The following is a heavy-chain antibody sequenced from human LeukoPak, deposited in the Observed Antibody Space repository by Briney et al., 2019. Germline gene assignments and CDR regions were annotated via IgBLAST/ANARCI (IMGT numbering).Heavy chain of an antibody. V-gene: IGHV3-74*01. CDR2: INSGGSAA. Sequence: PGGSLRLSCAASGFTFSSTYGIHWVRQAPGMGLVWVSRINSGGSAASYADYVKGRFTISRDSAKNTVYLQMNSLRAEDTAVYYCARDLGRYDSNQGPLDAFDIWGQGTMVTVSS. CDR3: ARDLGRYDSNQGPLDAFDI. D-gene: IGHD3-22*01. CDR1: GFTFSSTYG. J-gene: IGHJ3*02.